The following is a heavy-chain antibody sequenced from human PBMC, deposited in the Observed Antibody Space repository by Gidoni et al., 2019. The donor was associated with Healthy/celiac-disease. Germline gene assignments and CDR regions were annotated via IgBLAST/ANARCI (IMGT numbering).Heavy chain of an antibody. V-gene: IGHV4-34*01. Sequence: QVQLQQWGAGLLKPSETLSLTCPVYGGSFMGYYWSWIRQPPGKGLEWIGEINHSGSTNYNPSLKSRVTISVDTSKNQFSLKLSSVTAADTAVYYCARGRGVRGAQGYYGMDVWGQGTTVTVSS. J-gene: IGHJ6*02. D-gene: IGHD3-10*01. CDR2: INHSGST. CDR1: GGSFMGYY. CDR3: ARGRGVRGAQGYYGMDV.